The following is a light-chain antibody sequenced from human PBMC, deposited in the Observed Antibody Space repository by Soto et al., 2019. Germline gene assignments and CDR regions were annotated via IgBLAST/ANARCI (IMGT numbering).Light chain of an antibody. V-gene: IGKV3-11*01. CDR3: QHRSH. CDR1: QSVSSY. CDR2: AAF. Sequence: EIVLTQSPATLSLFPGERATLSCRASQSVSSYVAWYQQKPGQAPRVLMSAAFNRATGIPARFSGSGSGTDFTLTISSLEPEDFAVYYCQHRSHFGGGTKVEIK. J-gene: IGKJ4*01.